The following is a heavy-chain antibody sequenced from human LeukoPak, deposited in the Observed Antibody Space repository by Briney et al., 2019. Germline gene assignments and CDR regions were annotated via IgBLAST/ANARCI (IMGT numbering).Heavy chain of an antibody. CDR1: GGSISSYY. D-gene: IGHD3-22*01. CDR3: ARGDRSGPWDY. J-gene: IGHJ4*02. Sequence: SETLSLTCTVSGGSISSYYWSWIRQPPGKGLEWIGHIYYSGNTNYNPSLKSRVTISVDTPKNQFSLKLSSVTAADTAVYHCARGDRSGPWDYWGQGTLVTVSS. CDR2: IYYSGNT. V-gene: IGHV4-59*01.